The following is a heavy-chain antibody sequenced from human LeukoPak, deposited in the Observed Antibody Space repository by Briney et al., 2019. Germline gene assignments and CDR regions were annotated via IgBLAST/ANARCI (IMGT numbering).Heavy chain of an antibody. CDR1: GASISSYY. Sequence: SETLSLTCTVSGASISSYYWSWIRQPPGKGLEWIGYIYYSGSTNCNPSLKSRVTISVDTSKNQFSLKLSSVTAADTAVYYCARNYGSGFDSWGQGTRVTVSS. CDR2: IYYSGST. CDR3: ARNYGSGFDS. D-gene: IGHD3-10*01. V-gene: IGHV4-59*01. J-gene: IGHJ4*02.